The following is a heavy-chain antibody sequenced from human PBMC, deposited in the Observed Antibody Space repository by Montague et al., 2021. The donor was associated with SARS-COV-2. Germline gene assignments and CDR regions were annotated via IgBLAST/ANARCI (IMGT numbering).Heavy chain of an antibody. CDR2: ISHSGST. CDR3: ARVKKDGFNWGLDY. Sequence: SETLSLTCSVSSGSISDYYWSWIRQPPGEGLEWIGYISHSGSTNYNPSLKSRVTMSLDMSKNDFSLTLNSVNAADTAVYFCARVKKDGFNWGLDYWGQGTLVTVAS. V-gene: IGHV4-59*01. CDR1: SGSISDYY. D-gene: IGHD5-24*01. J-gene: IGHJ4*02.